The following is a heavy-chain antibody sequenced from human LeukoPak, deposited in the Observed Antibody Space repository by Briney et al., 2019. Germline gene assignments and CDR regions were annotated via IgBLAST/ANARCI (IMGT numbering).Heavy chain of an antibody. J-gene: IGHJ5*02. CDR3: AKEIAAAANWFDP. Sequence: GGSLRLSCAASGFIFSSYGMHWVRQGPGKGLEWVAVIWYDGSNKYYADSVKGRFTISRDNSKNTLYLQMNSLRAEDTAVYYCAKEIAAAANWFDPWGQGTLVTVSS. CDR2: IWYDGSNK. V-gene: IGHV3-33*06. D-gene: IGHD6-25*01. CDR1: GFIFSSYG.